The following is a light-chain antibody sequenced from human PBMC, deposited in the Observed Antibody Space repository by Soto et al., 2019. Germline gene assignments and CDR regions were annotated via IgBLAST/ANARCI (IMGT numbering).Light chain of an antibody. Sequence: DVQMTHSPCCLSASVVERFTMTCLASQDINSWLTWYQQKPGKAPKVLIYIASRLQSGVPSRFSGRGSGTDFSLTISNLQPEDFATYFCQQSKTFPLTFGGGTKVDIK. CDR3: QQSKTFPLT. CDR1: QDINSW. V-gene: IGKV1-12*01. J-gene: IGKJ4*01. CDR2: IAS.